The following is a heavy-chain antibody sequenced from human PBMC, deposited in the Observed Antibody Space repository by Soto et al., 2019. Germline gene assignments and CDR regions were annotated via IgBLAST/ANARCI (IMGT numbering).Heavy chain of an antibody. CDR2: IYTSGST. V-gene: IGHV4-4*07. D-gene: IGHD3-3*01. Sequence: TSETLSLTCTVSGGSISGYYWIWIRQPAGKGLEWIGRIYTSGSTNYNPSLKSRVTMSVDTSKNQFSLKLSSVTAADTAVYYCARDSGPYYDFWSGYPPQLSWYYYGMDVWGQGTTVTVSS. CDR3: ARDSGPYYDFWSGYPPQLSWYYYGMDV. CDR1: GGSISGYY. J-gene: IGHJ6*02.